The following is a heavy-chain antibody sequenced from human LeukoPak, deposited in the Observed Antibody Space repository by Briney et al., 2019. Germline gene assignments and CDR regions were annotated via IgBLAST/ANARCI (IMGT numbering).Heavy chain of an antibody. V-gene: IGHV3-23*01. Sequence: PGGSLRLSCAASGFTFSSYGMSWVRQAPGKGLEWVSAISGSGGSTYYADSVKGRFTISRDNSKNTLYLQMNSLRAEDTAVYYCANIPSSATYDPNDAFDIWGQGTMVTVSS. CDR1: GFTFSSYG. J-gene: IGHJ3*02. CDR2: ISGSGGST. D-gene: IGHD3-10*01. CDR3: ANIPSSATYDPNDAFDI.